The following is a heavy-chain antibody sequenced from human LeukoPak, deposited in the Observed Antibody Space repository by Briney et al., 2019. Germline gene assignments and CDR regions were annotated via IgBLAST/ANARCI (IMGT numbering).Heavy chain of an antibody. V-gene: IGHV4-4*02. CDR3: ASRHLDYGKRFFDY. CDR1: GGSISSSNW. J-gene: IGHJ4*02. D-gene: IGHD4-17*01. CDR2: IYHSGST. Sequence: SETLSLTCAVSGGSISSSNWWSWVRQPPGKGLEWIGEIYHSGSTNYNPSLKSRVTISVDKSKNQFSLKLSSVTAADTAVYYCASRHLDYGKRFFDYWGQGTLVTVSS.